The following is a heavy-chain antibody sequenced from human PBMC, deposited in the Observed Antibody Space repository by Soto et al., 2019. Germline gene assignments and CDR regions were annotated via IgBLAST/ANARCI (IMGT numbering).Heavy chain of an antibody. CDR1: GFTFSSYA. Sequence: GGSLRLSCAASGFTFSSYAMSWVRQAPGKGLVWVSRINGDGTSTAYADSVKGRFTISRDNVKNTLYMETSSLRADDTAVYYCARELGNGVLPLDYWGQGALVTVSS. V-gene: IGHV3-74*01. CDR3: ARELGNGVLPLDY. J-gene: IGHJ4*02. CDR2: INGDGTST. D-gene: IGHD4-17*01.